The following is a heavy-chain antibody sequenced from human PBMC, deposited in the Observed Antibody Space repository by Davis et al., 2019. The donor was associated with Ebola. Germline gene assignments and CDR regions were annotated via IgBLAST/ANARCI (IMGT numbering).Heavy chain of an antibody. CDR2: IWYDGSNK. CDR3: ARYYGSGSYHYYYYGMDV. J-gene: IGHJ6*02. V-gene: IGHV3-33*01. Sequence: GGSLRLSCAASGFTFSSYGMHWVRQAPGKGLEWVAVIWYDGSNKYYADSVKGRFTISRDNSKNTLYLQMNSLRAEDTAVYYCARYYGSGSYHYYYYGMDVWGQGTTVTVSS. CDR1: GFTFSSYG. D-gene: IGHD3-10*01.